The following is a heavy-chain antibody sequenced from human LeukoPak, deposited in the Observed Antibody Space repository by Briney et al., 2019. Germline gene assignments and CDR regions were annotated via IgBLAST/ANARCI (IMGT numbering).Heavy chain of an antibody. V-gene: IGHV2-5*01. J-gene: IGHJ3*02. CDR2: IYWNDDK. CDR3: AHSGPLKIAVAGIGYAFDI. Sequence: SGPTLVNPTQTLTLTCTFSGFSLSTSGVGVGWIRQPPGKALEWLALIYWNDDKRYSPSLKSGLTITKDTSKNQVVLTMTNMDPVDTATYYCAHSGPLKIAVAGIGYAFDIWGQGTMVTVSS. CDR1: GFSLSTSGVG. D-gene: IGHD6-19*01.